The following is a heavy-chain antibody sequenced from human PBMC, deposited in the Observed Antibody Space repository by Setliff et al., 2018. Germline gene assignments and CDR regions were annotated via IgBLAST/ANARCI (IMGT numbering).Heavy chain of an antibody. CDR2: IHPSGGST. J-gene: IGHJ4*02. D-gene: IGHD2-15*01. V-gene: IGHV1-46*01. CDR3: ASYERYCYGGSCYYFDY. CDR1: AFTKYY. Sequence: ASVKVSCKASAFTKYYVHWVRQAPGQGLEWMGIIHPSGGSTNHAQKFQGRVTMTRDTSTGKVNMKLSSIRAEDTALYYCASYERYCYGGSCYYFDYWGQGTLVTVSS.